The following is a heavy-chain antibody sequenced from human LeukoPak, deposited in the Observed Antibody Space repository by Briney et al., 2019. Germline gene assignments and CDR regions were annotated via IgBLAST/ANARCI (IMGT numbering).Heavy chain of an antibody. D-gene: IGHD3-16*01. CDR1: GGSISSSSYY. CDR2: IYYSGST. Sequence: PSETLSLTCTVSGGSISSSSYYWGWIRQPPGKGLEWIGSIYYSGSTYYNPSLKSRVTISVDTSKNQFSLKLSSVTAADTAVYYCCRRRPWGAVDAFDIWGQGTMVTVSS. J-gene: IGHJ3*02. V-gene: IGHV4-39*01. CDR3: CRRRPWGAVDAFDI.